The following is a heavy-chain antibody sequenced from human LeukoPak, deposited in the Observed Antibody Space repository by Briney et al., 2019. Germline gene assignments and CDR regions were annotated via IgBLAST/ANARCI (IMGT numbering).Heavy chain of an antibody. J-gene: IGHJ4*02. CDR3: ARSVHIVVVTAIGY. D-gene: IGHD2-21*02. CDR1: GSPFTGYY. Sequence: GASVKVSCKASGSPFTGYYMHWVRQAPGQGLEWMGWINPNSGGTNYAQKFQGRVTMTRDTSISTAYMELSRLRSDDTAVYYCARSVHIVVVTAIGYWGQGTLVTVSS. CDR2: INPNSGGT. V-gene: IGHV1-2*02.